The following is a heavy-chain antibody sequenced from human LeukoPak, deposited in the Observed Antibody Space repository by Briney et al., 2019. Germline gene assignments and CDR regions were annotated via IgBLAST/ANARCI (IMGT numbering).Heavy chain of an antibody. V-gene: IGHV1-18*01. CDR1: GYRFSSYA. CDR3: ARDLHRVVVRGVPHYYYYMDV. J-gene: IGHJ6*03. CDR2: ISTYNGNT. Sequence: ASVKVSCKASGYRFSSYAISWVRQAPGQGLEWMGWISTYNGNTNYAQKVQGRVTMTTDTSTSTAYMELRSLRSDDTAVYYCARDLHRVVVRGVPHYYYYMDVWGKGTTVTISS. D-gene: IGHD3-10*01.